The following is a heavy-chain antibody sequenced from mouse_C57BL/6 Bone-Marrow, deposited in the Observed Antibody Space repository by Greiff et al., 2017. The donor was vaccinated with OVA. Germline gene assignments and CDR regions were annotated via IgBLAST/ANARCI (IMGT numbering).Heavy chain of an antibody. Sequence: EVQLQESGAELVRPGASVKLSCTASGFNIKDDYMHWVKERPEQGLEWIGWIDPENGDTAYASKFQGNATKTAYTSSKTVFLHLSSLTSEDTAVSYFTTHRIWDQGPTLSVTS. CDR3: TTHRI. CDR2: IDPENGDT. CDR1: GFNIKDDY. V-gene: IGHV14-4*01. J-gene: IGHJ2*01.